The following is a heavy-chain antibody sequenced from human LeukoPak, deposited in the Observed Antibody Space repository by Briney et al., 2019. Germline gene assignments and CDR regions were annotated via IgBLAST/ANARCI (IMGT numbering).Heavy chain of an antibody. V-gene: IGHV4-59*01. Sequence: SETLSLTCTVSGGSISSYYWSWIRQPPGKGLEWIGYIYYSGGTNYNPSLKSRVTISVDTSKNQFSLKLSSVTAADTAVYYCARNEYSSSSDYYYYMDVWGKGTTVTVSS. CDR3: ARNEYSSSSDYYYYMDV. D-gene: IGHD6-6*01. CDR1: GGSISSYY. CDR2: IYYSGGT. J-gene: IGHJ6*03.